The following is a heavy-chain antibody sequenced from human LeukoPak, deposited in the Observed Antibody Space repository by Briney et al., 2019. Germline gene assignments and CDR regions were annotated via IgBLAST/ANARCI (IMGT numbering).Heavy chain of an antibody. CDR3: AREEKRGYSYGTGGFDY. V-gene: IGHV1-69*06. CDR2: IIPIFGTA. Sequence: ASVKVSCKASGYTFTGYYMHWVRQAPGQGLVWMGGIIPIFGTANYAQKFQGRVTITADKSTSSAYMELSSLRSEATAVYYCAREEKRGYSYGTGGFDYWGEGTLVTVSS. CDR1: GYTFTGYY. J-gene: IGHJ4*02. D-gene: IGHD5-18*01.